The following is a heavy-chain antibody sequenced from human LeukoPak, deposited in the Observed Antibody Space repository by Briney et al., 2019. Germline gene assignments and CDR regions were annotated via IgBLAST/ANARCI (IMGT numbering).Heavy chain of an antibody. CDR1: GFSVRGHY. J-gene: IGHJ4*02. CDR3: ARAEGYGGELDS. D-gene: IGHD4-23*01. Sequence: GGSLRLSWAASGFSVRGHYVGWVRQAPQEGLEYVSVLDSGGATHYADSVKGRFTISRENSKNRLYLQMNSLRAEDTAVYYCARAEGYGGELDSWGQGTLVTVSS. CDR2: LDSGGAT. V-gene: IGHV3-53*05.